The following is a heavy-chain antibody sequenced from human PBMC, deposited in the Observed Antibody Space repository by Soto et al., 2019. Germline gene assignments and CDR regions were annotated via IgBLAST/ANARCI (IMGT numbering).Heavy chain of an antibody. CDR3: AKRGSEYTSSSYFGMDV. CDR1: GFTFKTYG. Sequence: PGGSLRLSCVASGFTFKTYGMNWVRQAPGKGLEWVAVISYDDSDKFYAESLKGRFTISRDNSNNTLFLQVSSLRVDDTAVYYCAKRGSEYTSSSYFGMDVWGQGTTVTVSS. J-gene: IGHJ6*02. D-gene: IGHD6-6*01. V-gene: IGHV3-30*18. CDR2: ISYDDSDK.